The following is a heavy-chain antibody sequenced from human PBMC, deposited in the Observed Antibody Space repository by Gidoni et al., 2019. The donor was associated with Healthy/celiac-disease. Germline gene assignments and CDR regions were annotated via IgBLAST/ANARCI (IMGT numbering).Heavy chain of an antibody. Sequence: QVQLQQWGAGLLKPSETLSLTCAVYGGSFSGYDWSWIRQPPGKGLEWIGEINHSGSTNYNPSLKSRVTISVDTSKNQFSLKLSSVTAADTAVYYCARAPRIAAAGTRFGYYGMDVWGQGTTVTVSS. CDR2: INHSGST. D-gene: IGHD6-13*01. V-gene: IGHV4-34*01. CDR1: GGSFSGYD. J-gene: IGHJ6*02. CDR3: ARAPRIAAAGTRFGYYGMDV.